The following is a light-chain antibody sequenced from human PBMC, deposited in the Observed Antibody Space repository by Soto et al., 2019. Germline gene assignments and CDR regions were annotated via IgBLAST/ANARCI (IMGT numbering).Light chain of an antibody. CDR2: DVN. J-gene: IGLJ3*02. V-gene: IGLV2-14*03. CDR3: STCKTRSTLWV. CDR1: SSDVGGYDY. Sequence: QSALTQPASVSGSPGQSITISCTGTSSDVGGYDYVSWYQQHPGKAPKLMIFDVNNRPSGVSSRFSGSTSGNTASLPISGLQAEDEANYYCSTCKTRSTLWVFGGGTKLTVL.